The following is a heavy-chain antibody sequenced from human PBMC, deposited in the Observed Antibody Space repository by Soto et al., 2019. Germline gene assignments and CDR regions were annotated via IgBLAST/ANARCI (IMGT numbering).Heavy chain of an antibody. CDR2: ISSDGSNK. D-gene: IGHD1-26*01. J-gene: IGHJ4*02. CDR3: ARDDEGGSDCDLGY. CDR1: GFTFSSHA. V-gene: IGHV3-30-3*01. Sequence: QVQLVESGGGVVQPGRSLRLSCAVSGFTFSSHAMHWVRQAPGKGLEWVTLISSDGSNKYYADSVKGRFTTSRDNSKNKMYLQMNSRRVEDTAVYYCARDDEGGSDCDLGYWGQGALVTVSS.